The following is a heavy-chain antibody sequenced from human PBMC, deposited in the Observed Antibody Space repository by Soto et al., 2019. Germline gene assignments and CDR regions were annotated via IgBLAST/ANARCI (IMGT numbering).Heavy chain of an antibody. CDR2: IYYSGST. Sequence: QVQLQESGPGLVKPSETLSLTCTVSGGSISSYYWSWIRQPPGKGLEWIGYIYYSGSTNYNPSLKSRVTISVYTSKIQFSLKLSSVIAADAAVYYCARDLAVAGIDYWGQGTLVTVSS. CDR3: ARDLAVAGIDY. D-gene: IGHD6-19*01. CDR1: GGSISSYY. V-gene: IGHV4-59*01. J-gene: IGHJ4*02.